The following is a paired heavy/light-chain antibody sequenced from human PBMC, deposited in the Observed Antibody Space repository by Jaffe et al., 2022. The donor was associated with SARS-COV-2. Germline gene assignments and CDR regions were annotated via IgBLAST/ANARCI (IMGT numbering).Heavy chain of an antibody. D-gene: IGHD3-10*01. CDR1: GYPISSGYY. CDR3: ARWSVYGSGSNRFDP. CDR2: FYHGGST. V-gene: IGHV4-38-2*02. Sequence: QVQLQESGPGLVKPSETLSLTCSVSGYPISSGYYWGWNRRSPVKGLEWIGGFYHGGSTLYNPFFKSRVNISVDTSKNQFSLRLSSVTAADTAVYYCARWSVYGSGSNRFDPWGPGTQVTVSS. J-gene: IGHJ5*02.
Light chain of an antibody. CDR3: AAWDDSLNGPV. CDR1: SSNIGSNT. J-gene: IGLJ3*02. Sequence: QSMLTQTPSASGTPGQRVTISCSGSSSNIGSNTVNWYQQLPGSAPKLLIYSNADRPSGVPDRFSGSKSDTSASLAISGLQSEDEADYFCAAWDDSLNGPVFGGGTKLTVL. V-gene: IGLV1-44*01. CDR2: SNA.